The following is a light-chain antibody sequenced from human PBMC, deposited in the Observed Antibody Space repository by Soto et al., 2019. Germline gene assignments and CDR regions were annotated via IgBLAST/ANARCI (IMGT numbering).Light chain of an antibody. J-gene: IGLJ1*01. CDR1: SSDIGAYNY. Sequence: QSALTQPASVSGSPGQSITMSCTGTSSDIGAYNYVSWYQQHPGKAPKLILYDVATRPSGVSDRFSGSKSGNTASLTISGLQAEDEDDYYCISYTSTLFVFGTGTKLTVL. CDR3: ISYTSTLFV. CDR2: DVA. V-gene: IGLV2-14*03.